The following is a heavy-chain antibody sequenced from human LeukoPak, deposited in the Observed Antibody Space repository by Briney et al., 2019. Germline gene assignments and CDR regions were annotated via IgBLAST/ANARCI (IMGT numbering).Heavy chain of an antibody. J-gene: IGHJ5*02. CDR1: GFTFSSYG. V-gene: IGHV3-23*01. Sequence: GGSLRLSCAASGFTFSSYGMSWVRQAPGKGLEWVSAISGSGGSTYYADSVKGRFTISRDNTKNTVYLQMDSLRAEDTVVYFCVRDHGWFDPWGQGTLVTVSP. CDR2: ISGSGGST. CDR3: VRDHGWFDP.